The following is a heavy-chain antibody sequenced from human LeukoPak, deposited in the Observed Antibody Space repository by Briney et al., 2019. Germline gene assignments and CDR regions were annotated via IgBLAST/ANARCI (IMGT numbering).Heavy chain of an antibody. CDR3: ARDPTTYYDFWSGYYPGGGYYGMDV. D-gene: IGHD3-3*01. Sequence: PGGSLRLSCAASGFTFSSYWMHWVRQAPGKGLVWVSRINSDGSSTSYADSVKGRFTISRDNAKNTLYLQMNSLRAEDTAVYYCARDPTTYYDFWSGYYPGGGYYGMDVWGQGTTVTVSS. CDR2: INSDGSST. CDR1: GFTFSSYW. V-gene: IGHV3-74*01. J-gene: IGHJ6*02.